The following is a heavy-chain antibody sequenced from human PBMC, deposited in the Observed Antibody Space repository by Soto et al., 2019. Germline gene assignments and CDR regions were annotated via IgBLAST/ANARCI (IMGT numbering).Heavy chain of an antibody. CDR3: ARAIPYYDILTGYLFNWFDP. V-gene: IGHV4-30-2*01. Sequence: PSETLPLTCAVSGGSISSGGYSWSWIRQPPGKGLEWIGYIYHSGSTYYNPSLKSRVTISVDRSKNQFSLKLSSVTAADTAVYYCARAIPYYDILTGYLFNWFDPWGQGTLVTVSS. J-gene: IGHJ5*02. CDR2: IYHSGST. CDR1: GGSISSGGYS. D-gene: IGHD3-9*01.